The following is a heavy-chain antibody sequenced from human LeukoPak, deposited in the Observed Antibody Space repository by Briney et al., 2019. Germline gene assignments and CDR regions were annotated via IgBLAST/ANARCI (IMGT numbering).Heavy chain of an antibody. Sequence: SETLSLTCTVSGGSISSSSYYWGWLRQPPGKGLEWIGSIYYSGSTYYHPSLKSRVTISVATTKNQFSLKLSSATAADTAVYYSAGLEYSSSWFDPWGQGTLVTVSS. J-gene: IGHJ5*02. CDR2: IYYSGST. CDR3: AGLEYSSSWFDP. D-gene: IGHD6-6*01. V-gene: IGHV4-39*01. CDR1: GGSISSSSYY.